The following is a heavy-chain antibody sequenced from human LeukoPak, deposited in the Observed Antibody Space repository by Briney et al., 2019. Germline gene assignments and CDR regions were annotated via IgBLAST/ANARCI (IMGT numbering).Heavy chain of an antibody. CDR1: GFTFSSYA. CDR2: IYGSGDDT. Sequence: GGSQRLSCAASGFTFSSYAMSWVRQAPGKGLEWVSTIYGSGDDTYYADSVKGRFTISRDSSKNTLYLQMSSLRADDTAVYYCAKRGIAEAASFDYWGQGTLVTVSS. D-gene: IGHD6-13*01. V-gene: IGHV3-23*01. CDR3: AKRGIAEAASFDY. J-gene: IGHJ4*02.